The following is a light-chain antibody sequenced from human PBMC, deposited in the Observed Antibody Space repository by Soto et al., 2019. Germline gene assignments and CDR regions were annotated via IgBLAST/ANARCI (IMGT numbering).Light chain of an antibody. J-gene: IGKJ5*01. CDR3: QQSYSTAIT. V-gene: IGKV1-39*01. CDR1: QSISSY. Sequence: DIQMTQSPSSLSASVGDRVTITCRASQSISSYLNWYQQKPGKAPKLLIYAASSLQSGVPSRFSGSGSAKDFTLTISSLQPEDFATYYCQQSYSTAITFGQGTRLEIK. CDR2: AAS.